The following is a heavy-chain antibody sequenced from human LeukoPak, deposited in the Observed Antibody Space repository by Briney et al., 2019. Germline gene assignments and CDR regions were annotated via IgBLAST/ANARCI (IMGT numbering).Heavy chain of an antibody. CDR2: IYYSGST. V-gene: IGHV4-59*01. CDR1: GGSISTDY. CDR3: ARDEYSGYGRYDH. D-gene: IGHD5-12*01. Sequence: ESSETLSLICTVSGGSISTDYWSWVRQPPGKGLEWMGYIYYSGSTNYHPSLKSRATMSVDTSKNQFSLKLGSVTAADTAVYYCARDEYSGYGRYDHWGQGILVTVSS. J-gene: IGHJ4*02.